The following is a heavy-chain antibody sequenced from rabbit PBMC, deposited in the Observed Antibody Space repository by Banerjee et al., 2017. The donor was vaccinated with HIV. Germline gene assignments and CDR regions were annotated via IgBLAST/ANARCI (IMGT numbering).Heavy chain of an antibody. CDR2: IDAGKGITT. J-gene: IGHJ3*01. D-gene: IGHD7-1*01. Sequence: EESGGDLVKPEGSLTLTCTASEFSFSSPAWICWVRQAPGKGLEWIACIDAGKGITTYYASWAKGRFTISKTSSTTVTLQMTSLTAADTATYFCARDLYAGYDGVTLWGQGTLVTVS. CDR3: ARDLYAGYDGVTL. V-gene: IGHV1S45*01. CDR1: EFSFSSPAW.